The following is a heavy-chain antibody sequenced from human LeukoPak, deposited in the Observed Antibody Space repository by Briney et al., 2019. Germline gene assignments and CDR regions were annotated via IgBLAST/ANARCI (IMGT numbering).Heavy chain of an antibody. V-gene: IGHV3-23*01. D-gene: IGHD3-3*01. CDR2: ISASGGST. Sequence: GGSLRLSCAASGNYWMHWVRQAPGKGLEWVSGISASGGSTYYADSVKGRFTISRDNSKNTLYLQMNSLRGDDTAVYYCAKDNAGGITVFGVVLSYFDYWGQGTPVTVSS. CDR1: GNYW. J-gene: IGHJ4*02. CDR3: AKDNAGGITVFGVVLSYFDY.